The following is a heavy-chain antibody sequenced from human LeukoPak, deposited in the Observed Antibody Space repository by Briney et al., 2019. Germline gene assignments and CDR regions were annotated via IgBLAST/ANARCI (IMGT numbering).Heavy chain of an antibody. CDR3: ARRGGHGHPHFDY. D-gene: IGHD3-10*01. CDR1: GGSISSYY. CDR2: ISYSGST. J-gene: IGHJ4*02. V-gene: IGHV4-59*08. Sequence: SETLSLTCTVSGGSISSYYWSWIRQPPGKGLEWVGYISYSGSTNYNPSLKSRVTISVDTSKNQFSLKLSSVTAADTAVYYCARRGGHGHPHFDYWGQGTLVTVSS.